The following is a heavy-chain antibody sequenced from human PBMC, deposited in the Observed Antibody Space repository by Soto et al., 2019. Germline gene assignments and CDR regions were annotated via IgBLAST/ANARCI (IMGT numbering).Heavy chain of an antibody. J-gene: IGHJ4*02. CDR2: ISGGGGST. CDR1: GFSFNIFA. CDR3: AKYPTSYDRIAQVDS. Sequence: EVKLLESGGRLVQPGGSLRLSCAASGFSFNIFAMNWVRQAPGKGLEWVSGISGGGGSTYYADSVKGRFTISRDNSNNTLQLQMISLSAEDTAVYYCAKYPTSYDRIAQVDSWGQGTLVTVSS. V-gene: IGHV3-23*01. D-gene: IGHD3-22*01.